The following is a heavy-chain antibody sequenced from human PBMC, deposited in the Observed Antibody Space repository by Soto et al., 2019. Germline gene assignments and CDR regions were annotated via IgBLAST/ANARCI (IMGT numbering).Heavy chain of an antibody. Sequence: GASVKVSCKASGYTFTSYAMHWVRQAPGQRLEWMGWINAGNGNTKYSQKFQGRVTITRDTSASTAYMELRSLRSDDTAVYYCARTPSAHYDFWSGYYSHFDYWGQGTLVTVSS. CDR3: ARTPSAHYDFWSGYYSHFDY. D-gene: IGHD3-3*01. CDR2: INAGNGNT. J-gene: IGHJ4*02. V-gene: IGHV1-3*01. CDR1: GYTFTSYA.